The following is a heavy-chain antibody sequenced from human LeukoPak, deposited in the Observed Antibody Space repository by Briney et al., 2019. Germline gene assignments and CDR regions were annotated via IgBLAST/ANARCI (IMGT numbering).Heavy chain of an antibody. D-gene: IGHD7-27*01. V-gene: IGHV1-18*01. CDR3: ARDFAWGSGGAPIDDNWLDP. CDR2: ISGHSGNT. J-gene: IGHJ5*02. CDR1: GYIFSNYG. Sequence: GASVEVSCKASGYIFSNYGITWVRQAPGHGLEWMGWISGHSGNTNYAQKFQDRATMTTDTSTSTAYMELRSLRFDDTAVYYCARDFAWGSGGAPIDDNWLDPWGQGILVTVSS.